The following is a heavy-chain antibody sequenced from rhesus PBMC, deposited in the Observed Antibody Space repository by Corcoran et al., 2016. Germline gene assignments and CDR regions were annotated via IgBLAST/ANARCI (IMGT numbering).Heavy chain of an antibody. Sequence: EVQLVESGGGVVQPGGSLRLSCAASGFTVDDYAMHWVRQAPGKGLEWVSGISWSVGCTYYADSVKGQFTISRDNAKNSLYLQMGSLRAEDTALYYCAREWTTGVIIMGGFDYWGQGVLVTVSS. V-gene: IGHV3-201*01. CDR3: AREWTTGVIIMGGFDY. CDR1: GFTVDDYA. D-gene: IGHD3-34*01. J-gene: IGHJ4*01. CDR2: ISWSVGCT.